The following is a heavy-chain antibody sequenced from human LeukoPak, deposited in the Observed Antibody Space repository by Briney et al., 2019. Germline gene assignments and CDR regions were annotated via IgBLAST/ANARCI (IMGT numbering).Heavy chain of an antibody. CDR2: IRYDGSNK. V-gene: IGHV3-30*02. CDR1: GFTFSSYG. Sequence: GGSLRLSCAASGFTFSSYGMHWVRQAPGKGLEWVAFIRYDGSNKYYADSVKGRFTISRDNSKNTLYLQMNSLRAEDTAVYYCAKDSYYDYVWGSYRPRGAFDIWGQGTMVTVSS. CDR3: AKDSYYDYVWGSYRPRGAFDI. J-gene: IGHJ3*02. D-gene: IGHD3-16*02.